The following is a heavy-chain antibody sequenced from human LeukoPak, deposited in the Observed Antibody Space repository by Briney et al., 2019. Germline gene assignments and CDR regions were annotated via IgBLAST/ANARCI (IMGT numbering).Heavy chain of an antibody. V-gene: IGHV3-48*03. D-gene: IGHD1-26*01. Sequence: GGSLRLSCAASGFTFSSYEMNWVRQAPGKGLEWVSYISSSGSTIYYADSVKGRFTISRDNAKNTLYLQMNSLRAEDTAVYYCAKGDTTWELPHDYWGQGTLVTVSS. J-gene: IGHJ4*02. CDR1: GFTFSSYE. CDR3: AKGDTTWELPHDY. CDR2: ISSSGSTI.